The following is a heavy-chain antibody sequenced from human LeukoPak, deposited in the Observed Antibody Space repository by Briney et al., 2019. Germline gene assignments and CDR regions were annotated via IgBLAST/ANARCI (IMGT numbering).Heavy chain of an antibody. J-gene: IGHJ6*02. Sequence: ASVKVSCEASGGTFSSYAISWVRQAPGQGLEWMGGIIPIFGTANYAQKFQGRVTITADESTSTAYMELSSLRSDDTAVYYCARIPMIVVVPAPPQYYYYGMDVWGQGTTVTVSS. CDR1: GGTFSSYA. V-gene: IGHV1-69*13. CDR3: ARIPMIVVVPAPPQYYYYGMDV. CDR2: IIPIFGTA. D-gene: IGHD2-2*01.